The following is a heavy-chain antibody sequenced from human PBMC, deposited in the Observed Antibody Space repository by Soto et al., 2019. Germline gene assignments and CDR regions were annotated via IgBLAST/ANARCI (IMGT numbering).Heavy chain of an antibody. CDR1: GGSISSYY. CDR2: TYYSGST. Sequence: PSETLSLTCTVSGGSISSYYWSWIRQPPGKGLEWIGYTYYSGSTNYNPSLKSRVTISVDTSKNQFSLKLSSVTAADTAVYYCARDLLGRYYFDYWGQGTLVTVSS. V-gene: IGHV4-59*01. D-gene: IGHD2-15*01. J-gene: IGHJ4*02. CDR3: ARDLLGRYYFDY.